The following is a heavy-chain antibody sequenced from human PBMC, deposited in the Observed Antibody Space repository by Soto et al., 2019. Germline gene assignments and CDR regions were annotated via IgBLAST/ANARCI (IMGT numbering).Heavy chain of an antibody. CDR3: AKDPLIASYYYGSEGDFDY. CDR1: GFTFSSYA. Sequence: PGGSLRLSCAASGFTFSSYAMSWVRQAPGKGLEWVSAISGSGGSTYYADSVKGRFTISRDNSKNTLYLLMNSLRAEDTAVYYCAKDPLIASYYYGSEGDFDYWGQGTLVTVSS. J-gene: IGHJ4*02. D-gene: IGHD3-10*01. CDR2: ISGSGGST. V-gene: IGHV3-23*01.